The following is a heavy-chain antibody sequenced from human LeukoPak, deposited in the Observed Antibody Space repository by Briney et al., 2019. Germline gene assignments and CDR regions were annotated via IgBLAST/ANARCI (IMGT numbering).Heavy chain of an antibody. J-gene: IGHJ4*02. Sequence: GGSLRPSCAASGFTFSSYSMNWVREAPGKGLEWVSSISSSSSNIYYADSVKGRFTISRDNAKNSLYLQMNSLRAEDTAVYYWAREGRYTAMVTSETFDYWGQGTLVTVSS. CDR3: AREGRYTAMVTSETFDY. CDR1: GFTFSSYS. D-gene: IGHD5-18*01. V-gene: IGHV3-21*01. CDR2: ISSSSSNI.